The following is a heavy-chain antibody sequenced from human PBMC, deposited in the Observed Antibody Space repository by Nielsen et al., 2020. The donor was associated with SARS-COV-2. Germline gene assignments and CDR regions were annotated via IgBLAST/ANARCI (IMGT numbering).Heavy chain of an antibody. V-gene: IGHV3-30*02. CDR2: IRYDGSNK. Sequence: GESLKISCAASGFTFSSYGIHWVRQAPGKGLEWVAFIRYDGSNKYYADSVKGRFTISRDNSKNTLYLQMNSLRAEDTAVYYCAKDPRRVYAIGEEKDVWGQGTTVTVSS. J-gene: IGHJ6*02. D-gene: IGHD2-8*01. CDR1: GFTFSSYG. CDR3: AKDPRRVYAIGEEKDV.